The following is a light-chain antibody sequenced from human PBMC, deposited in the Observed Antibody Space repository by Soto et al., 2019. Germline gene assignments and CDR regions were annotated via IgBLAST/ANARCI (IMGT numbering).Light chain of an antibody. CDR1: QSISTW. CDR3: QQYNSYSEA. V-gene: IGKV1-5*01. J-gene: IGKJ1*01. CDR2: DAS. Sequence: DIQMTQSPSTLSASVGDRVTITCRASQSISTWLAWYQQKPGKAPKVLIFDASSLESGVPSRFSGSGSATEFTLTISSLQPDDFATYYCQQYNSYSEAFGRGTKVDIK.